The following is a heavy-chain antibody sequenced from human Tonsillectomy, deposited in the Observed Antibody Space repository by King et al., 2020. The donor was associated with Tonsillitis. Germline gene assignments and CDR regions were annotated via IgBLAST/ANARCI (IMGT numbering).Heavy chain of an antibody. Sequence: QLQESGPGLVKPSETLSLTCTVSGGSITGYYWSWVRQSPGKGLEWFGYTHFSGSTYYNPSLESRVPISLDTSKNQVFLNLSSVTAADTAVYYCARGNPQIDYWGQGTLVTVSS. CDR2: THFSGST. V-gene: IGHV4-59*01. CDR3: ARGNPQIDY. J-gene: IGHJ4*02. CDR1: GGSITGYY.